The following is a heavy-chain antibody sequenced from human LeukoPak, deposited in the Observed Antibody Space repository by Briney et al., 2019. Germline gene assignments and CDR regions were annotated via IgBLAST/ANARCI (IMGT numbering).Heavy chain of an antibody. CDR1: GFTFSNYS. CDR3: ARDGSIAVKNWFDP. CDR2: ISSNSKYI. D-gene: IGHD6-19*01. Sequence: PGGSLRLSCAASGFTFSNYSMNWVRQAPGKGLEWVSYISSNSKYIYYADSVKGRFTISRDNAKNSLYLQMNSLRAEDTAVYYCARDGSIAVKNWFDPWGQGTLVTVSS. V-gene: IGHV3-21*01. J-gene: IGHJ5*02.